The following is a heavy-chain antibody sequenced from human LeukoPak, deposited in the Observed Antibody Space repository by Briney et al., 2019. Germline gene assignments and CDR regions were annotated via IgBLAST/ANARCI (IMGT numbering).Heavy chain of an antibody. V-gene: IGHV1-2*02. CDR3: ARIHDTSMGTFDH. CDR2: INLNGGGT. D-gene: IGHD5-18*01. CDR1: GYTFTAFF. Sequence: GASVKVSCKPSGYTFTAFFMHWVRKALGQGLECMGWINLNGGGTNYAQKFQGRVTMTRDTSISTAYMELSRLRSEDTDVYYCARIHDTSMGTFDHRAQATLVTVSS. J-gene: IGHJ4*02.